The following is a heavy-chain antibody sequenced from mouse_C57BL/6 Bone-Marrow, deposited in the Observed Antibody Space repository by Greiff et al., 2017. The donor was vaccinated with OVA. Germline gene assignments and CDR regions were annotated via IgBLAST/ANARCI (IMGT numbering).Heavy chain of an antibody. CDR3: ARSITTVVDYFDY. CDR2: IYPRDGST. V-gene: IGHV1-85*01. CDR1: GYTFTSYD. Sequence: VKVEESGPELVKPGASVKLSCKASGYTFTSYDINWVKQRTGQGLEWIGWIYPRDGSTKYNEKFKGKATLTVDTSSSTAYMELHSLTSEDSAVSFCARSITTVVDYFDYWGQGTTLTVSS. J-gene: IGHJ2*01. D-gene: IGHD1-1*01.